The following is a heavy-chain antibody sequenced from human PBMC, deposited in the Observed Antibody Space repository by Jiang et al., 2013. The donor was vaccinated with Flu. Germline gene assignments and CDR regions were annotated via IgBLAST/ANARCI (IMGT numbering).Heavy chain of an antibody. D-gene: IGHD3-22*01. V-gene: IGHV4-38-2*02. Sequence: ETLSLTCAVSGYSISSGYYWGWIRQPPGKGLEWIGSIYHSGSTYYNPSLKSRVTISVDTSKNQLSLKLSSVTAADTAVYYCAREAEYYYDSSGYSIVFWGQGTLVTVSS. J-gene: IGHJ4*02. CDR3: AREAEYYYDSSGYSIVF. CDR1: GYSISSGYY. CDR2: IYHSGST.